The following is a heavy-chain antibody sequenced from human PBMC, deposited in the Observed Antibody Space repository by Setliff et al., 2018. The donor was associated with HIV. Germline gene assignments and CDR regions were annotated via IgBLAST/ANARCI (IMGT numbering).Heavy chain of an antibody. D-gene: IGHD4-4*01. CDR2: IYHSGSS. CDR1: GDSIRNGGYS. V-gene: IGHV4-30-2*01. J-gene: IGHJ3*01. Sequence: SETLSLTCVVSGDSIRNGGYSWTWIRQPPGKGLEWIGFIYHSGSSFYNPSLKSRVTISRDRSANQFSPILTSVTAADTGVYYCARVVETTYISGFGAFDVWGRGKVVTVSS. CDR3: ARVVETTYISGFGAFDV.